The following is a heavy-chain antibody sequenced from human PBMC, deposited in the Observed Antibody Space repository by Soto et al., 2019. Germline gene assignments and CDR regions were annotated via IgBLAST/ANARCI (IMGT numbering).Heavy chain of an antibody. J-gene: IGHJ4*02. CDR1: GFTFTSYG. Sequence: QVQLVESGGGVVQPGRSLTLSCVASGFTFTSYGIHWVRQAPGKGLEWVAVIWYDGSNKYYRDSVKGRFSISRDNSKNTVFLQMNSVRAEDTAVYYCARDRRFLEWLDYWGQGTLVSVSS. CDR2: IWYDGSNK. V-gene: IGHV3-33*01. D-gene: IGHD3-3*01. CDR3: ARDRRFLEWLDY.